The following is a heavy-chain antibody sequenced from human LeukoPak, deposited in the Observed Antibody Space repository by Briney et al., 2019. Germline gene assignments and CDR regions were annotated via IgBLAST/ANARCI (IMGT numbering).Heavy chain of an antibody. D-gene: IGHD2-15*01. V-gene: IGHV4-61*01. CDR3: ARGPRGYCSGGSCYHY. CDR2: IYYSGNT. J-gene: IGHJ4*02. Sequence: PSETLSLTCTVSGASVSSESYYWSWIRQPPGKGLEWMGYIYYSGNTNYRPSLKSRVTISVDTSKNQFSLRLSSVTAADTAVYYCARGPRGYCSGGSCYHYWGQGTLVTVSS. CDR1: GASVSSESYY.